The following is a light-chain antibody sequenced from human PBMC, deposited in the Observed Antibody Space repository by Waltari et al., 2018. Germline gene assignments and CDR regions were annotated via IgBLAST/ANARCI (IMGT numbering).Light chain of an antibody. J-gene: IGLJ2*01. CDR1: RSDSGYYNF. V-gene: IGLV2-14*03. Sequence: QSGLTQPAPVSGSPGQSNTIPCPGTRSDSGYYNFVSWYQQHPGKAPKLVIFDVSRWPSGVSHRFSGSKSGNTASLTISGLQAEDEAAYYCASYTSANTVLFGGGTKVTVL. CDR2: DVS. CDR3: ASYTSANTVL.